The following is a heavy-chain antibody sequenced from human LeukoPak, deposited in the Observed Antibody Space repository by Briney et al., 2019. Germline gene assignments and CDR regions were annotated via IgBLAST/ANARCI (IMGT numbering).Heavy chain of an antibody. Sequence: TGGSLRLSCAASGFTFSSYAMSWVRQAPGKGLEWVSAISGSGGSTYYADSVKGRFTISRDNSKNTLYLQMNSLRAKDTAVYYCAKDPPYQYCSGGSCYSGRNWFDPWGQGTLVTVSS. CDR3: AKDPPYQYCSGGSCYSGRNWFDP. J-gene: IGHJ5*02. CDR1: GFTFSSYA. V-gene: IGHV3-23*01. D-gene: IGHD2-15*01. CDR2: ISGSGGST.